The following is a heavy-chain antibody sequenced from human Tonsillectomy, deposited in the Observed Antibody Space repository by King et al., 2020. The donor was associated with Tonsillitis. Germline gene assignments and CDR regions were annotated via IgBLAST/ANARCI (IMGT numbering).Heavy chain of an antibody. J-gene: IGHJ4*01. Sequence: VQLVESGGDLVQPGGSLRLSCVASGFSFSNSWMRWVRQAPGKGLVWVSLINSDGSSTTYADSVKGRFTISRDNAKNTVYLQMSSLRADDTAVYYCARDLYYKPDYWGHGTLVTVSS. D-gene: IGHD3-10*01. V-gene: IGHV3-74*01. CDR1: GFSFSNSW. CDR2: INSDGSST. CDR3: ARDLYYKPDY.